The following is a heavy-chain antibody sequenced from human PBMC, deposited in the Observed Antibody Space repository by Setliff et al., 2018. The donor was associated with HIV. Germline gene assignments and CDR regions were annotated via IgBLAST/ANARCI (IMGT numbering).Heavy chain of an antibody. CDR2: IDWDDDK. CDR1: GFSLSTSGLC. J-gene: IGHJ6*02. Sequence: SGPTLVNPTQTLTLTCTFSGFSLSTSGLCVSWIRQPPGKALEWLARIDWDDDKYYSTSLKTRLTISKDTSKNQVVLTMTNMDPVDTATYYCARIWFGESHYCGMDVWGQGTTVTVSS. CDR3: ARIWFGESHYCGMDV. V-gene: IGHV2-70*11. D-gene: IGHD3-10*01.